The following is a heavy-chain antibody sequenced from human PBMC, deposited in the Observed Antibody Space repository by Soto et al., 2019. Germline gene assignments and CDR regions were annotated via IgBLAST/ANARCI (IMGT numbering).Heavy chain of an antibody. CDR1: GFTFDDYT. CDR2: ISWDGGST. V-gene: IGHV3-43*01. Sequence: GGSLRLSCAASGFTFDDYTMHWVRQAPGKGLEWVSLISWDGGSTYYAGSVKGRFTISRDNSKNSLYLQMNSLRTEDTALYYCAKGPPPRRAATRSYYYYGMDVWGQGTTVTVSS. J-gene: IGHJ6*02. D-gene: IGHD2-15*01. CDR3: AKGPPPRRAATRSYYYYGMDV.